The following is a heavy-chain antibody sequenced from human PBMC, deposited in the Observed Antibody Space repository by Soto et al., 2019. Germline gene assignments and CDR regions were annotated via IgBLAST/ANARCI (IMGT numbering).Heavy chain of an antibody. Sequence: QVQLVQSGAEVKKPWASVKVSCKASGATFTSYYMHWVRQAPGQGLEWMGIINPSGGSTSYAQKFQGRVPRTRDTSTRPVYMELSSRRSEDTAVYYCARGHSLTGYSWLEVGFDSWGQGTLVTVSS. CDR3: ARGHSLTGYSWLEVGFDS. CDR1: GATFTSYY. J-gene: IGHJ4*02. V-gene: IGHV1-46*03. CDR2: INPSGGST. D-gene: IGHD3-9*01.